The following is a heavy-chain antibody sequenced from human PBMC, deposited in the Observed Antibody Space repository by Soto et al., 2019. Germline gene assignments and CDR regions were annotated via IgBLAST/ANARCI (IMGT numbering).Heavy chain of an antibody. J-gene: IGHJ6*02. V-gene: IGHV3-7*01. D-gene: IGHD3-22*01. CDR3: ARFFYDSSGYLPSPYYYYYGMDV. CDR2: LKQYGSEK. CDR1: GFTFSSYW. Sequence: GGSLRLSCSASGFTFSSYWMSCVRQAPWKVLVWLVNLKQYGSEKFCVVSVKGRFPISRDNAKISLYLQMNSLRAEDTSVYFCARFFYDSSGYLPSPYYYYYGMDVWGQG.